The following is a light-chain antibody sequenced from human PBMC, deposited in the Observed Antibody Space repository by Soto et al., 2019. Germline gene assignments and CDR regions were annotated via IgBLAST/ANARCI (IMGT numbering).Light chain of an antibody. CDR1: SGSVSTSYY. Sequence: QTVVTQEPSFSVSPGRTVTLTCGLSSGSVSTSYYPSWYQQTPGQAPRTLIYSTNTRSSGVPDRFSGSILGNKAALTITGDHADDDSDYYCVLYMGSGISVFGGGTQLTVL. CDR2: STN. J-gene: IGLJ2*01. V-gene: IGLV8-61*01. CDR3: VLYMGSGISV.